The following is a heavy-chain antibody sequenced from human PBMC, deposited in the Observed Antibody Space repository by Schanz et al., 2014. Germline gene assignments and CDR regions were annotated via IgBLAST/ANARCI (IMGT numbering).Heavy chain of an antibody. CDR3: ARGYGDSPTDF. D-gene: IGHD4-17*01. CDR2: IIPSLGLA. J-gene: IGHJ4*02. CDR1: GGTFSSDT. Sequence: QVQLVQSGAEAKKPGSSVKVSCKASGGTFSSDTFSWVRQAPGQGLEWMGRIIPSLGLAKYEQKFQDKVTITADTSTTTAYMELSSLRSEDTAVYYCARGYGDSPTDFWGQGTLVTVSS. V-gene: IGHV1-69*04.